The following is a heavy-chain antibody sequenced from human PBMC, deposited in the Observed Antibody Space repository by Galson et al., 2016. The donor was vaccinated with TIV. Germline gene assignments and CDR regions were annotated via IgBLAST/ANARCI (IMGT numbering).Heavy chain of an antibody. CDR1: GFTFSSHW. Sequence: SLRLSCAASGFTFSSHWMHWVRQSPGKGLVWVSRINSDGNRRTYADSVKGRFTISRDIAKNILYLQLNSLRVEDTAVYYCSRGVGRAIAAAGFRWLDPWGQGTQAIVSS. V-gene: IGHV3-74*01. D-gene: IGHD6-13*01. J-gene: IGHJ5*02. CDR3: SRGVGRAIAAAGFRWLDP. CDR2: INSDGNRR.